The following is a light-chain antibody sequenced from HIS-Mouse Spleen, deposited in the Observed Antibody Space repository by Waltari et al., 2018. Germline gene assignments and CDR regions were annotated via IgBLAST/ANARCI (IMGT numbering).Light chain of an antibody. J-gene: IGLJ2*01. V-gene: IGLV5-37*01. Sequence: QPVLTQPPSSSASPGESARLTCTLPSDINVGSYNIYWYQQKPGSPPRYLLYYYSDSDKGQCSGVPGRFSGSKDASANTGILLISGLQSEDEADYYCMIWPSNAVVFGGGTKLTVL. CDR3: MIWPSNAVV. CDR1: SDINVGSYN. CDR2: YYSDSDK.